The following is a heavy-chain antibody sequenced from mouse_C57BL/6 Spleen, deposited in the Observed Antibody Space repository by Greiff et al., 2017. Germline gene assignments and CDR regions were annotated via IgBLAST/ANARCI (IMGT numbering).Heavy chain of an antibody. Sequence: VQLQQSGPELVKPGASVKISCKASGYAFSSSWMNWVKQRPGKGLEWIGRIYPGDGDTNYNGKFKGKATLTADKSSSTAYMQLSSLTSEDSAVYFCARWDYYGSSSHWYFDVWGTGTTVTVSS. CDR2: IYPGDGDT. CDR3: ARWDYYGSSSHWYFDV. D-gene: IGHD1-1*01. V-gene: IGHV1-82*01. CDR1: GYAFSSSW. J-gene: IGHJ1*03.